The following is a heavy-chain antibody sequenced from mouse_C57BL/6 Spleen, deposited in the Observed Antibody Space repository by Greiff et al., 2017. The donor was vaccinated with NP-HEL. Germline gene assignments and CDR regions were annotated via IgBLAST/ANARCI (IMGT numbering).Heavy chain of an antibody. D-gene: IGHD1-1*01. CDR1: GYTFTDYE. Sequence: QVQLQQSGAELVRPGASVTLSCKASGYTFTDYEMHWVKQTPVHGLEWIGAIDPETGGTAYNQKFKGKAILTADKSSSTAYMELRSLTSEDSAVYYCTRGIYYYGSSPGWFAYWGQGTLVTVSA. V-gene: IGHV1-15*01. J-gene: IGHJ3*01. CDR2: IDPETGGT. CDR3: TRGIYYYGSSPGWFAY.